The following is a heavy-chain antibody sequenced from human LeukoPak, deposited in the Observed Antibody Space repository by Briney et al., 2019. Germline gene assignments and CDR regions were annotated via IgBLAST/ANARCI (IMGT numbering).Heavy chain of an antibody. CDR2: INPNSGGT. CDR1: GYTFTGYY. V-gene: IGHV1-2*02. Sequence: LVASVKVSCKASGYTFTGYYMHWVRQAPGQGLEWMGWINPNSGGTNYAQKFQGRVTMTRDTSISTAYMELSRLRSDDTAVYYCARGGDYDYGDYGFDPWGQGTLVTVSS. D-gene: IGHD4-17*01. CDR3: ARGGDYDYGDYGFDP. J-gene: IGHJ5*02.